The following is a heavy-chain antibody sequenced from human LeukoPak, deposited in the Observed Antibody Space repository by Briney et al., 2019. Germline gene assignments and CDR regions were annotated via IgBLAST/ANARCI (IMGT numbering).Heavy chain of an antibody. J-gene: IGHJ4*02. D-gene: IGHD2-15*01. CDR2: ISGCGGST. CDR1: GFTFSSYP. V-gene: IGHV3-23*01. CDR3: AECSGGTCYSSLDY. Sequence: GGSLRLSCPASGFTFSSYPLRGLGQAPGRGLEGVSGISGCGGSTYYADSVKGRFTIYRDNSKNTVYLQMNSLRAGDTAVYYCAECSGGTCYSSLDYWGQGTLVTVSS.